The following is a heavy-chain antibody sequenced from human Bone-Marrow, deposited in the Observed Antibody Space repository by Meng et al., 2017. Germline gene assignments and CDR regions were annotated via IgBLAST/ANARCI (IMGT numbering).Heavy chain of an antibody. Sequence: SETLSLTCAVYGGSFSDYYWSWIRQPPGKGLEWIGEINHSGSTNYNPSLESRATISVDTSQNNLSLKLSSVTAADSAVYYCARGPTTMAHDFDYWGQGTLVTVSS. V-gene: IGHV4-34*01. J-gene: IGHJ4*02. CDR2: INHSGST. D-gene: IGHD4-11*01. CDR1: GGSFSDYY. CDR3: ARGPTTMAHDFDY.